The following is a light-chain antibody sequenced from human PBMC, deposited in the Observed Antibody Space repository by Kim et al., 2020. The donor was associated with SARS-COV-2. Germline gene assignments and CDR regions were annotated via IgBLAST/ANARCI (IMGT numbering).Light chain of an antibody. CDR1: QSISTS. CDR3: QQNFITAPIT. J-gene: IGKJ5*01. V-gene: IGKV1-39*01. CDR2: AAS. Sequence: DIQMTQSPSSLSASVGDRVTITCRASQSISTSLNWFQQKPGKAPNLLIYAASSLQSGVPSRFSGSGSGTDFTLTISSRQPEDFATYYCQQNFITAPITFGQGTRLEIK.